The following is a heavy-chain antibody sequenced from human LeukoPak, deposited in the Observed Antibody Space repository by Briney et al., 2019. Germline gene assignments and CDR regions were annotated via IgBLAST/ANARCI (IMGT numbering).Heavy chain of an antibody. CDR3: ARGSPVRIVVVPTLDY. CDR2: INAGNGNT. CDR1: GYTFTSYA. V-gene: IGHV1-3*01. J-gene: IGHJ4*02. D-gene: IGHD2-2*01. Sequence: ASVKVSCKASGYTFTSYAMHWVRQAPGQRLEWMGWINAGNGNTKYSQKFQGRVTMTRDTSTSTVYMELSSLRSEDTAVYYCARGSPVRIVVVPTLDYWGQGTLVTVSS.